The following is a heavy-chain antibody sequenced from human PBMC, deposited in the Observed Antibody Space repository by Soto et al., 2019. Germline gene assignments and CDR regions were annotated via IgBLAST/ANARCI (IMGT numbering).Heavy chain of an antibody. CDR3: AKVYSSSSDYYYGMDV. Sequence: EVQLLESGGGLVQPGGSLRLSCAASGFTFSSYAMSWVRQAPGKGLEWVSAISGSGGSTYYADSVKGRFTISRDNSKNTLYLQMNSRRAEDTAVYYCAKVYSSSSDYYYGMDVWGQGTTVTVSS. CDR2: ISGSGGST. D-gene: IGHD6-6*01. J-gene: IGHJ6*02. CDR1: GFTFSSYA. V-gene: IGHV3-23*01.